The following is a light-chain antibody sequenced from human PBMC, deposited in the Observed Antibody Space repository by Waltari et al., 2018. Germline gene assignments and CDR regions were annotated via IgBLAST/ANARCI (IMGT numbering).Light chain of an antibody. J-gene: IGLJ2*01. V-gene: IGLV2-14*01. Sequence: QSALTQPASVSGSPGQSITTTSTGTSADIGGFDYVSWYQQRPGKAPKLIIFEVSNRASGISNRFSGSKSGSTASLTISGLQTEDDSDYYCSSYSTTSTLVVFGGGTKVTVL. CDR2: EVS. CDR1: SADIGGFDY. CDR3: SSYSTTSTLVV.